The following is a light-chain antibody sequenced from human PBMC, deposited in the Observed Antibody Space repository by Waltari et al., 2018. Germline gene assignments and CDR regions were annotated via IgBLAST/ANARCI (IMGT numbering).Light chain of an antibody. CDR2: DAS. J-gene: IGKJ3*01. Sequence: DIQMTQSPSSLSASLGDRVTITCQASQDISVFLNWYQQKPGEAPNLLIYDASILQEGVPSRFSGGGSGTDFTLTISSLQPEDVATYYCQQYDDLPPFTFGPGTKVDLK. V-gene: IGKV1-33*01. CDR1: QDISVF. CDR3: QQYDDLPPFT.